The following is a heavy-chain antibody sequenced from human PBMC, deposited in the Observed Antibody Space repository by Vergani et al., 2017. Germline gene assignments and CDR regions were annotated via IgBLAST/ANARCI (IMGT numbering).Heavy chain of an antibody. V-gene: IGHV3-21*01. CDR1: GFNFPSFT. J-gene: IGHJ5*02. D-gene: IGHD3-9*01. CDR2: IKFPPGEI. Sequence: EAYLVQSGGGLVTPGGSLRLSCAASGFNFPSFTMNWVRQAPGRGLEWISSIKFPPGEIFYADSVKGRFTISRDNSKNTLYLQMNSLRAEDTAVYYCAKDGPGLRYFDWSRSFDPWGQGTLVTVSS. CDR3: AKDGPGLRYFDWSRSFDP.